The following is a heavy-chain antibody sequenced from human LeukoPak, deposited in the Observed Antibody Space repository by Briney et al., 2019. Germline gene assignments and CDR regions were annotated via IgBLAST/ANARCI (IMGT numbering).Heavy chain of an antibody. J-gene: IGHJ3*02. D-gene: IGHD5-18*01. CDR3: ARRELLGYSYGLRTFNI. CDR2: IDSGGIYNDGTT. CDR1: GFTVSSNY. V-gene: IGHV3-66*04. Sequence: PGGPLRLSCAASGFTVSSNYMSWVRQAPGKGLEWVSVIDSGGIYNDGTTNYGDSVKGRFTISRDNSKNTLYLQMNSLRAEDTAVYYCARRELLGYSYGLRTFNIWGQGTTVTVSS.